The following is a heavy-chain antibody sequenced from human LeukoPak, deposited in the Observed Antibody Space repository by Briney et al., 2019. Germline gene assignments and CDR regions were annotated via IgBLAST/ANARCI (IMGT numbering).Heavy chain of an antibody. V-gene: IGHV3-33*08. CDR3: ARESTVTTPRGYYYYGMDV. J-gene: IGHJ6*02. CDR2: IWYDGSNK. D-gene: IGHD4-17*01. Sequence: GGSLRLSCAASGFTFSSYAMHWVRQAPGKGLEWVAVIWYDGSNKYYADSVKGRFTISRDNSKNTLYLQMNSLRAEDTAVYYCARESTVTTPRGYYYYGMDVWGQGTTVTVSS. CDR1: GFTFSSYA.